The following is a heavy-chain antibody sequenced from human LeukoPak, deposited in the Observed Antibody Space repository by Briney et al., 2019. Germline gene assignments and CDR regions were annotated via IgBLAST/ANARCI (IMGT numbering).Heavy chain of an antibody. CDR1: GYTFTSYG. V-gene: IGHV1-8*02. D-gene: IGHD3-22*01. CDR3: VCVFDSSGYYYTD. J-gene: IGHJ4*02. Sequence: ASVKVSCKASGYTFTSYGITWVRQATGQGLEWMGWMNPNSGNTGYAQKFQGRVTMTRNTSISTAYMELSSLRSEDTAVYYCVCVFDSSGYYYTDWGQGTLVTVSS. CDR2: MNPNSGNT.